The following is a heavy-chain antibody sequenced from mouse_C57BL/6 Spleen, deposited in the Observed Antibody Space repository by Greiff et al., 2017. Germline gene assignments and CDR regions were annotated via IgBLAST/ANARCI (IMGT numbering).Heavy chain of an antibody. CDR1: GYTFTSYW. CDR2: IHPSDSDT. D-gene: IGHD2-4*01. Sequence: VQLQQSGAELVKPGASVKVSCKASGYTFTSYWMHWVKQRPGQGLEWIGRIHPSDSDTNYNQKCKGKATLTVDKSSSTAYMQLSSLTAEDSAVYYWAIGLRGYFDVWGTGTTVTVSS. J-gene: IGHJ1*03. CDR3: AIGLRGYFDV. V-gene: IGHV1-74*01.